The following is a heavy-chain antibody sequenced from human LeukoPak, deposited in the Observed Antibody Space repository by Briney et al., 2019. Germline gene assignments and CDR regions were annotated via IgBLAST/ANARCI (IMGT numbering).Heavy chain of an antibody. D-gene: IGHD6-13*01. Sequence: PKASVKVSCKASGYTFTSYGISWVRQAPGQGLEWMGWINTNTGNPTYAQGFTGRFVFSLDTSVSTAYLQISSLKAEDTAVYYCATTLYSSSWSKNYWGQGTLVTVSS. V-gene: IGHV7-4-1*02. CDR3: ATTLYSSSWSKNY. J-gene: IGHJ4*02. CDR2: INTNTGNP. CDR1: GYTFTSYG.